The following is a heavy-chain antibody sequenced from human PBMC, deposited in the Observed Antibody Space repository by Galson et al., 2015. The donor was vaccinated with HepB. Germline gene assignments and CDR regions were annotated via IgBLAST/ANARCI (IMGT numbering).Heavy chain of an antibody. D-gene: IGHD3-22*01. V-gene: IGHV4-31*03. CDR3: ARSHYYDSSGHRINPMGFDP. CDR1: GGSISSGDYY. Sequence: TLSLTCTVSGGSISSGDYYWSWIRQHPGKGLEWMGYIYYSGKTYCSPSLKSRVTMSIDTSENQFSLKLRSVTAADTAVYYCARSHYYDSSGHRINPMGFDPWGQRTLVTVSS. CDR2: IYYSGKT. J-gene: IGHJ5*02.